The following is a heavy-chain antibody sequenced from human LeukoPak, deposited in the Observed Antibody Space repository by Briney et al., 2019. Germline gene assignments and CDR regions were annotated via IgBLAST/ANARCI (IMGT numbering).Heavy chain of an antibody. D-gene: IGHD1-26*01. Sequence: ASVKVSCKASGYTFTGYYMHWVRQAPGQGLEWMGWINPNSGGANYAQKFQGRVTMTRDTSISTAYMELSRLRSDDTAVYYCARYGGSYRNWFDPWGQGTLVTVSS. V-gene: IGHV1-2*02. J-gene: IGHJ5*02. CDR2: INPNSGGA. CDR3: ARYGGSYRNWFDP. CDR1: GYTFTGYY.